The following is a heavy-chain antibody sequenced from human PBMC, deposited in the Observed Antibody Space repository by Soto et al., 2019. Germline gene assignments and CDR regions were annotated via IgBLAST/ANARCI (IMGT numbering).Heavy chain of an antibody. CDR1: GFTFSSYG. CDR2: IWYDGSNK. D-gene: IGHD3-22*01. V-gene: IGHV3-33*08. J-gene: IGHJ5*02. CDR3: ARETTYYYDSSGYPYNWFDP. Sequence: PGGSLRLSCAASGFTFSSYGMHWVRQAPGKGLEWVAVIWYDGSNKYYADSVKGRFTISRDNSKNTLYLQMNSLRAEDTAVYYCARETTYYYDSSGYPYNWFDPWGQGTLVTVSS.